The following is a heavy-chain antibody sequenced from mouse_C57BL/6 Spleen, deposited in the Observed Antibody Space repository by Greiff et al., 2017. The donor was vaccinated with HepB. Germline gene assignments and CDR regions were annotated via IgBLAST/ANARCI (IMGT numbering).Heavy chain of an antibody. J-gene: IGHJ4*01. D-gene: IGHD2-4*01. CDR1: GYTFTSYW. CDR2: IYPGNSDT. V-gene: IGHV1-5*01. CDR3: TRTQIYYDYGYYAMDY. Sequence: EVQLQESGTVLARPGASVKMSCKTSGYTFTSYWMHWVKQRPGQGLEWIGAIYPGNSDTSYNQKFKGKAKLTAVTSASTAYMELSSLTNEDSAVYYCTRTQIYYDYGYYAMDYWGQGTSVTVSS.